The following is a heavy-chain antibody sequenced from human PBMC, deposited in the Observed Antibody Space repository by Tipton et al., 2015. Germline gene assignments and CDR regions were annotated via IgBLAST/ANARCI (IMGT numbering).Heavy chain of an antibody. V-gene: IGHV1-69*01. CDR2: IIPIFDTT. CDR3: ARDRVGVAGVDFDY. Sequence: QLVQSGAEMKKPGSSVKVSCKTSGSTFNNYAFSWVRQAPGQGLEWMGGIIPIFDTTNYAQKFQGRLTITADESTSTAYMELRSLRSDDTAIYYCARDRVGVAGVDFDYWGQGTLVSVSS. D-gene: IGHD6-19*01. CDR1: GSTFNNYA. J-gene: IGHJ4*01.